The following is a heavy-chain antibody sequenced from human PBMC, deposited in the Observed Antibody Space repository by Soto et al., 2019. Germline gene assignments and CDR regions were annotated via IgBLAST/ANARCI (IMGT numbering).Heavy chain of an antibody. CDR1: GFIVSTSY. V-gene: IGHV3-66*01. D-gene: IGHD4-4*01. J-gene: IGHJ4*02. Sequence: EVQLVESGGGLVQPGGSLRLSCAASGFIVSTSYMSWVRQAPGKGLEWVSIIYNDGSTYYADSVKSRFTISRDDSQNTLYLQILSLRAEDTAVYYGEVDSYTRYLGQGTLVTVSS. CDR2: IYNDGST. CDR3: EVDSYTRY.